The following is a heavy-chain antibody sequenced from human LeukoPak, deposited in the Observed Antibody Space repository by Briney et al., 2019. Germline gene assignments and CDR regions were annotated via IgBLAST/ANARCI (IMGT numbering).Heavy chain of an antibody. CDR2: ISSSSSTV. D-gene: IGHD2-15*01. V-gene: IGHV3-48*04. CDR3: ARDYSCSGGSCPLKWIPYYYYGMDV. CDR1: GFTFSSYS. Sequence: PGGSLRLSCAASGFTFSSYSMNWVRQAPGKGLEWVSYISSSSSTVYYADSVKGRFTISRDNAKNSLYLQMNSLRAEDTAVYYCARDYSCSGGSCPLKWIPYYYYGMDVWGQGTTVTVSS. J-gene: IGHJ6*02.